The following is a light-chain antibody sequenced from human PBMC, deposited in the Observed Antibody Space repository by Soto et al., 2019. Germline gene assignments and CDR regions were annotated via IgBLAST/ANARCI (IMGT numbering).Light chain of an antibody. J-gene: IGKJ1*01. CDR3: QQYYSFPRT. CDR2: GAS. V-gene: IGKV3-15*01. Sequence: VMTQAPATLSVSPGERVTLSCRASQTINNNVAWYQLKDGQVPRLLIYGASSRVTGFPARFSGSGSGTDFTLTISCLQSEDFATYYCQQYYSFPRTFGQRAKVDI. CDR1: QTINNN.